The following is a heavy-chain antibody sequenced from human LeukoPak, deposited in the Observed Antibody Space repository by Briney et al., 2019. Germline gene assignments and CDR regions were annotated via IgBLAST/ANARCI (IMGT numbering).Heavy chain of an antibody. Sequence: GGSLRLSCAASGFTFSSYWMYWVRQAPGKGLVWVSGINSDGSSTTYADSVKGRFTISSDNTKNTLYLQMNSLRAEDTAVFYCARAVGGSEVLVPYWYSDLWGRGTLVTVSS. CDR1: GFTFSSYW. V-gene: IGHV3-74*03. CDR3: ARAVGGSEVLVPYWYSDL. CDR2: INSDGSST. J-gene: IGHJ2*01. D-gene: IGHD1-26*01.